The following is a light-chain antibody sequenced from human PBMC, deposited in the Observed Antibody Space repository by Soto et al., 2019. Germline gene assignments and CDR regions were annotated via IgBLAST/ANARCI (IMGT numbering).Light chain of an antibody. CDR1: QSVSSN. J-gene: IGKJ5*01. V-gene: IGKV3-15*01. CDR3: QQYDKWPRT. CDR2: GAS. Sequence: EIVIAQSPATLSVSPGERASLSCRASQSVSSNLAWYQHKPGQSPRLLIYGASARATGIPARFSGGGSGAEYTLTISSLQSEDFAVYYCQQYDKWPRTFGQGTRLE.